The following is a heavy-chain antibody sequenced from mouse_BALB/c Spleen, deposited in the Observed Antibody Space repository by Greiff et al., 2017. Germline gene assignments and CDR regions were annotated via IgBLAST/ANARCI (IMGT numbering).Heavy chain of an antibody. CDR2: IGPANGNT. CDR3: ANWDWYFDV. V-gene: IGHV14-3*02. CDR1: GFNIKDNY. D-gene: IGHD4-1*01. Sequence: EVQLQQSGAELVKPGASVKLSCTASGFNIKDNYMHWVKQRPEQGLEWIGRIGPANGNTKYDPKFQGKATITADTSSNTAYLQLSSLTSEDTAVYYCANWDWYFDVWGAGTTVTVSS. J-gene: IGHJ1*01.